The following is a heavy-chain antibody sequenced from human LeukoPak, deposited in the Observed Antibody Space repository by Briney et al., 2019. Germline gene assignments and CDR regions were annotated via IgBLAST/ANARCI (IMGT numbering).Heavy chain of an antibody. Sequence: PGRSLRLSCAASGSTLDDYAMHWVRQAPGKGLEWVSGISWNSGSIGYADSVKGRFTISRDNAKNSLYLQMNSLRAEDTALYYCAKTGCSSTSCQYYYYYYYMDVWGKGTTVTVSS. CDR3: AKTGCSSTSCQYYYYYYYMDV. V-gene: IGHV3-9*01. CDR2: ISWNSGSI. J-gene: IGHJ6*03. D-gene: IGHD2-2*01. CDR1: GSTLDDYA.